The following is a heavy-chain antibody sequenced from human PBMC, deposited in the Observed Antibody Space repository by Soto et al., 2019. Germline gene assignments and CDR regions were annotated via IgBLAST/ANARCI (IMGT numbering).Heavy chain of an antibody. CDR3: ARVPALMAAVSRYYYYYMDV. V-gene: IGHV3-53*04. Sequence: GGSLRLSCAASGFTVSSNYMSWVRQAPGKGLEWVSVIYSGGSTYYADSVKGRFTISRHNSKNTLYLQMNSLRAEDTAVYYCARVPALMAAVSRYYYYYMDVWGKGTTVTVSS. J-gene: IGHJ6*03. D-gene: IGHD6-13*01. CDR2: IYSGGST. CDR1: GFTVSSNY.